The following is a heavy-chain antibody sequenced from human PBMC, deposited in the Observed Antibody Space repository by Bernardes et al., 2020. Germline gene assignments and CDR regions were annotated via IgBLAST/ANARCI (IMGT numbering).Heavy chain of an antibody. Sequence: SEPLSLTCTVSGGSISSSSYYWGWIRQPPGKGLEWIGSIYYSGSTYYNPSLKSRVTISVDTSKNQFSLKLSSVTAADTAVYYCARRSVVGATDYYYGMDVWGQGTTVTVSS. CDR2: IYYSGST. CDR3: ARRSVVGATDYYYGMDV. J-gene: IGHJ6*02. D-gene: IGHD1-26*01. CDR1: GGSISSSSYY. V-gene: IGHV4-39*01.